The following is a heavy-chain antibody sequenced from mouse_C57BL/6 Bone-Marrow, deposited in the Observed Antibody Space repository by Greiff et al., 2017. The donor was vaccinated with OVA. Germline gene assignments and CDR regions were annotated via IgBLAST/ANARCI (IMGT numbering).Heavy chain of an antibody. CDR3: ARRGIGIYEAFAY. J-gene: IGHJ3*01. Sequence: VQLVESGPGLVQPSQSLSITCTVSGFSLTSYGVHWVRQSPGKGLEWLGVIWSGGSTDYNAAFISRLSISKDNSKSQVFFKMNSLQADDTAIYYCARRGIGIYEAFAYWGQGTLVTVSA. V-gene: IGHV2-2*01. D-gene: IGHD2-3*01. CDR1: GFSLTSYG. CDR2: IWSGGST.